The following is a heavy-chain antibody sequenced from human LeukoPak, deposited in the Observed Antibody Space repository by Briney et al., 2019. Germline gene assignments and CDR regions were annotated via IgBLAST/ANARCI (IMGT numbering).Heavy chain of an antibody. CDR1: GFTFSNYA. Sequence: PGGSLRLSCAASGFTFSNYAIHWVRQAPGKGPEWVAVISYDGSNKYYADSVKGRFTISRDNSQNTLYLQMTSLRAEDTAIYYCAKVLWGNGFGETFDYWGQGTLVTVSS. D-gene: IGHD3-10*01. J-gene: IGHJ4*02. CDR2: ISYDGSNK. V-gene: IGHV3-30*04. CDR3: AKVLWGNGFGETFDY.